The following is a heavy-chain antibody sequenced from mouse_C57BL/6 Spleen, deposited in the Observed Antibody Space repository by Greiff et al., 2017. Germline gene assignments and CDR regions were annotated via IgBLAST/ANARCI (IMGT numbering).Heavy chain of an antibody. D-gene: IGHD2-5*01. CDR3: ARAYFSNYGGVYAIDY. CDR1: GFNIKDYY. V-gene: IGHV14-2*01. J-gene: IGHJ4*01. CDR2: IDPEDGGT. Sequence: VQLQQSGAELVKPGASVKLSCTASGFNIKDYYMHWVKQRPEQGLEWIGGIDPEDGGTKYAPKFQGKATLTADTSSNTAYLQLSSLTSEDTAVYYCARAYFSNYGGVYAIDYWGQGTSVTVSA.